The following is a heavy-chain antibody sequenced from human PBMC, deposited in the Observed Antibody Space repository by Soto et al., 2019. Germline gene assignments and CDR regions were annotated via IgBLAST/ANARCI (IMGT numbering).Heavy chain of an antibody. CDR2: IIPIFGTA. V-gene: IGHV1-69*19. CDR3: ARDTVRYNWNYGWLDP. D-gene: IGHD1-7*01. Sequence: QVQLVQSGAEVKKPGSSVKVSCKASGGTFSSYAISWVRQAPGQGLEWLGGIIPIFGTANYAQKFQGRVTITADESTSTAYMELSSLRSEDTAVYYCARDTVRYNWNYGWLDPWGQGTLVTVSS. J-gene: IGHJ5*02. CDR1: GGTFSSYA.